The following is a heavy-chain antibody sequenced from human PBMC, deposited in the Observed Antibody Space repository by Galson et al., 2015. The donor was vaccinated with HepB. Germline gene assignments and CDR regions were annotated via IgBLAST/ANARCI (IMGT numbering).Heavy chain of an antibody. D-gene: IGHD3-3*01. V-gene: IGHV3-7*01. CDR2: IKQDGSEK. J-gene: IGHJ5*02. CDR3: ARVPYYDFWSGQDNWFDP. Sequence: SLRLSCAASGFTFSSYWMSWVRQAPGKGLEWVANIKQDGSEKYYVDSVKGRFTISRDNAKNSLYLQMNSLRAEDTAVYYCARVPYYDFWSGQDNWFDPWGQGTLVTVSS. CDR1: GFTFSSYW.